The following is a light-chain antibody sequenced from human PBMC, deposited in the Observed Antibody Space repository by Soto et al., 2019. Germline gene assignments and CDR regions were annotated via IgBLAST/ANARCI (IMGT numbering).Light chain of an antibody. CDR3: QQRSNWPPIFT. J-gene: IGKJ3*01. CDR1: QSVSSY. Sequence: EIVLTQSPATLSLSPGERATLSCRASQSVSSYLAWYQQKPGHAPRLLIYDASNRATGIPARFSGSGSRTDFTLTISSLEPEAFAVYYCQQRSNWPPIFTFGPGTKVDIK. V-gene: IGKV3-11*01. CDR2: DAS.